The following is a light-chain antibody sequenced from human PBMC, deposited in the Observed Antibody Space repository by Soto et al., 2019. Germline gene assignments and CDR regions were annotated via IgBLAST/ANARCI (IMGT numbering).Light chain of an antibody. CDR1: RDVGSD. CDR2: AAS. Sequence: QMTQSPSSLSASVGEKIIITCRASRDVGSDVSWYKQKPGQAPKLLIYAASNLYTGVPSRFSGSRSGTEFTLTISSLKPEDFAVYFCQQYNNWPTFGQGTKVDIK. V-gene: IGKV1-17*01. CDR3: QQYNNWPT. J-gene: IGKJ1*01.